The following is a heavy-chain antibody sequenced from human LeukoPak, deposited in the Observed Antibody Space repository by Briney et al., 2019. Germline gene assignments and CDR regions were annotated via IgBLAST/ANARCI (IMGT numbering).Heavy chain of an antibody. D-gene: IGHD4-17*01. CDR3: TNNGDTY. CDR1: GFTFSNAW. CDR2: IKSKTDDGTT. Sequence: GGSLRLSCAASGFTFSNAWMSWVRQAPGKGLEWVGRIKSKTDDGTTDYAAPVKGRFTISRDDSKNTLYLQMNSLKTEDTAVYYCTNNGDTYWGQGTLVTVSS. V-gene: IGHV3-15*01. J-gene: IGHJ4*02.